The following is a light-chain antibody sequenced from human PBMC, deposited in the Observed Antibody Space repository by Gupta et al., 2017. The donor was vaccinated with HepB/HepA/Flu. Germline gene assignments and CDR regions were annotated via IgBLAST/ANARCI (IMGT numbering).Light chain of an antibody. CDR2: DAS. V-gene: IGKV3-11*01. Sequence: EIVLTQSPATLSLSPGERATLSCRASQSVSSYLAWYQQKPGQAPRLLIYDASNRATGITARFSGSGSGTDLTLTISSRELEDFAVYYCQQRSNWPPITFGQGTRLEIK. J-gene: IGKJ5*01. CDR3: QQRSNWPPIT. CDR1: QSVSSY.